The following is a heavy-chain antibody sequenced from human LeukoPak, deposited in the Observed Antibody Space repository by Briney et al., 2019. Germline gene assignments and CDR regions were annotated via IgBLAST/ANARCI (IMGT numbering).Heavy chain of an antibody. D-gene: IGHD1-26*01. CDR3: ARDEVGTTTEFDY. V-gene: IGHV3-48*03. Sequence: GGSLRLSCAASGFTFSNYEMNWVRQAPGKGLEWVSYISRSGTTTYYADSVKGRFTISRDNAKNSLYLQMNSLRPEDTAVYYCARDEVGTTTEFDYWGQGTLVTVSS. J-gene: IGHJ4*02. CDR1: GFTFSNYE. CDR2: ISRSGTTT.